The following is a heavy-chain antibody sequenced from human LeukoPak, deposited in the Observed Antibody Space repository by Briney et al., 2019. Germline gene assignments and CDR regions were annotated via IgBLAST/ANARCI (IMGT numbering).Heavy chain of an antibody. CDR1: GFTFDDYG. D-gene: IGHD2-2*01. CDR2: ISWNSGSI. J-gene: IGHJ6*02. Sequence: GRSLRLSCAASGFTFDDYGMHWVRQAPGKGLEWVSGISWNSGSIGYADSVKGRFTISRDNAKNSLYLQMNSLRAEDTALYYCARYCSSTSCAPAYYYYGMDVWGQGTTVTVSS. V-gene: IGHV3-9*01. CDR3: ARYCSSTSCAPAYYYYGMDV.